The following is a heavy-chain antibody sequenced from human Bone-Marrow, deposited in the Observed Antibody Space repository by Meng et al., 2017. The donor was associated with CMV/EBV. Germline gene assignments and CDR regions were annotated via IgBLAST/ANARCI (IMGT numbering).Heavy chain of an antibody. V-gene: IGHV4-30-2*01. CDR1: YS. J-gene: IGHJ4*02. CDR3: ARAKGSDYDYVWGSYRYSYYFDY. D-gene: IGHD3-16*02. Sequence: YSWSWIRQPPGKGLEWIGYIYHSGSTYYNPSLKSRVTISVDRSKNQFSLKLSSVTAADTAVYYCARAKGSDYDYVWGSYRYSYYFDYWGQGTLVTVSS. CDR2: IYHSGST.